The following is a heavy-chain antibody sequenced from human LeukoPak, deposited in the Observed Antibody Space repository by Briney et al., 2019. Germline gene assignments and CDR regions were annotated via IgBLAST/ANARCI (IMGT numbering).Heavy chain of an antibody. CDR3: ARDPGGSYLKEICDY. Sequence: GGSLRLSCAASGFTFSSYSMIWVRQAPGKGLEWVSYISSSSSTIYYADSVKGRFTISRDNAKNSLYLQMNSLRDEDTAVYYCARDPGGSYLKEICDYWGQGTLVTVSS. D-gene: IGHD1-26*01. CDR1: GFTFSSYS. J-gene: IGHJ4*02. V-gene: IGHV3-48*02. CDR2: ISSSSSTI.